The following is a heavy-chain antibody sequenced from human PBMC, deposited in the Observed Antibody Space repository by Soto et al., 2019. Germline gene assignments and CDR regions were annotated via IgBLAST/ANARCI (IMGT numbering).Heavy chain of an antibody. D-gene: IGHD4-4*01. Sequence: QVQLVESGGGVVQPGRSLRLSCAASGFTFSSYGMHWVRQAPGKGLEWVAAIWYDGSNKYYTDSVRGRFTISRDNSKNMLYLQMNSLRAEDTAVYYCARDGGYYTNDYWGQGTLVTVSS. J-gene: IGHJ4*02. CDR2: IWYDGSNK. CDR1: GFTFSSYG. V-gene: IGHV3-33*01. CDR3: ARDGGYYTNDY.